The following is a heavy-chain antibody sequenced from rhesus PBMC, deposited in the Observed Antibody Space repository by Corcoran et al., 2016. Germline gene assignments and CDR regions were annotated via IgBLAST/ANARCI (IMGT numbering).Heavy chain of an antibody. CDR3: AKHTGFSFDY. D-gene: IGHD3-3*01. V-gene: IGHV4-160*01. CDR2: RNGNVGST. J-gene: IGHJ4*01. Sequence: QVQLQESGPGLVKDSETLTLTCAGSGGTISGNYWSWIRQPPGQELEWIGQRNGNVGSTDYKPSLKIRVTISKASSKNQFSLKLSSVTAADTAVYYCAKHTGFSFDYWGQGVPVTVSS. CDR1: GGTISGNY.